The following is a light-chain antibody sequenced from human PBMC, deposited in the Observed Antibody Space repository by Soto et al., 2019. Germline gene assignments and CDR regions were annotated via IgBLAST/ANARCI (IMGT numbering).Light chain of an antibody. CDR3: SSFSSGTTPVV. J-gene: IGLJ3*02. CDR2: DAT. V-gene: IGLV2-14*03. Sequence: QSVLTQPASVSGSPGQSITISCAGTNNDVGTYNFVSWYQHHPGKAPKLIIYDATNRPSGISSRFSGSKSGDTASLTISGLQTEDEADYFCSSFSSGTTPVVFGGGTKVTVL. CDR1: NNDVGTYNF.